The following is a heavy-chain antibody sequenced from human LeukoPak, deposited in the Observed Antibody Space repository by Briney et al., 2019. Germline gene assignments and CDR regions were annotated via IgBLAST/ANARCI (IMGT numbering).Heavy chain of an antibody. CDR2: MKPNSGDT. V-gene: IGHV1-8*01. J-gene: IGHJ4*02. Sequence: ASVKVFCKTSGYTFTNYDINWVRQATGQGLEWMGWMKPNSGDTGYAQKFQGRVTMTRNTSISTAYMELSSLRSEDTAVYYCARDLSNDSSGYYYPDYWGQGTLVTVSS. CDR1: GYTFTNYD. D-gene: IGHD3-22*01. CDR3: ARDLSNDSSGYYYPDY.